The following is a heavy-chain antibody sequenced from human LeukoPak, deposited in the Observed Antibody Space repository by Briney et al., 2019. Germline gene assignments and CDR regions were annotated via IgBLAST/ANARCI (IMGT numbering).Heavy chain of an antibody. J-gene: IGHJ4*02. Sequence: GGSLRLSCAASGFTFSNCEMHWVRQAPGKGLEWVAYFSRDGSDVYYADSARGRFTISSDNAENSVVLQMNSLRAKDTAVYYCAKVDIVATIDAGRLVDYWGQGTLVTVSS. CDR2: FSRDGSDV. D-gene: IGHD5-12*01. CDR3: AKVDIVATIDAGRLVDY. V-gene: IGHV3-48*03. CDR1: GFTFSNCE.